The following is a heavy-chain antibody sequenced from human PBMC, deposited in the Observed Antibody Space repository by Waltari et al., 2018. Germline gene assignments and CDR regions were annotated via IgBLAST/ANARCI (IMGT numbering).Heavy chain of an antibody. Sequence: EVQLVASGGGLVQPGESLRLSCTASGFTVSSCYMSWVRQAPGKGLEWVSLISSGGNTYYADSVKGRFTISRDNSKNMLYLQMNSLRAEDTAVYYCAQVITGEGWYFDSWGQGTLVTVSS. CDR3: AQVITGEGWYFDS. J-gene: IGHJ4*02. D-gene: IGHD1-20*01. CDR1: GFTVSSCY. V-gene: IGHV3-66*02. CDR2: ISSGGNT.